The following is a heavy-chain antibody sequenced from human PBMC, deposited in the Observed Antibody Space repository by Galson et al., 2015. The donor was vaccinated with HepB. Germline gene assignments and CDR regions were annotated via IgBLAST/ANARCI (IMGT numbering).Heavy chain of an antibody. CDR3: ARGPPRLTYYDFWSGYYTYPPGFDP. CDR1: GFTFSSYA. Sequence: SLRLSCAASGFTFSSYAMHWVRQAPGKGLEWVAVISYDGSNKYYADSVKGRFTISRDNSKNTLYLQMNSLRAEDTAVYYCARGPPRLTYYDFWSGYYTYPPGFDPWGQGTLVTVSS. CDR2: ISYDGSNK. V-gene: IGHV3-30-3*01. D-gene: IGHD3-3*01. J-gene: IGHJ5*02.